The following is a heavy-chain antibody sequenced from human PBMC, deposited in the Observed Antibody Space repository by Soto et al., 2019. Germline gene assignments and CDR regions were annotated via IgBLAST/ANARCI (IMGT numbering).Heavy chain of an antibody. CDR2: ISGSGGST. CDR3: AKDYYDSSGPPSGMDV. V-gene: IGHV3-23*01. Sequence: GGSLRLSYAASGFTFSSYAMSWVRQAPGKGLEWVSAISGSGGSTYYADSVKGRFTISRDNSKNTLYLQMNSLRAEDTAVYYCAKDYYDSSGPPSGMDVWGQGTTVTVSS. CDR1: GFTFSSYA. D-gene: IGHD3-22*01. J-gene: IGHJ6*02.